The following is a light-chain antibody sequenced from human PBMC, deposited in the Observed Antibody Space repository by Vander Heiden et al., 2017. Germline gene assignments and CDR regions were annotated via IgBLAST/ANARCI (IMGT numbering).Light chain of an antibody. CDR2: KND. CDR1: SSNIGSNY. CDR3: ATWDDSLSVGV. J-gene: IGLJ3*02. V-gene: IGLV1-47*01. Sequence: QSVLTQPPSASGTPGQRVTISRSGSSSNIGSNYVYWYQQFPGTAPKLLISKNDQRPSGVPDRFSGSKSGTSASLAISWLQSEDEADYYCATWDDSLSVGVFGGGTKLTVL.